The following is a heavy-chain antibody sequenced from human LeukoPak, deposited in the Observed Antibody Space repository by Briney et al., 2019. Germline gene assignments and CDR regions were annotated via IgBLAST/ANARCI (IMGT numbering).Heavy chain of an antibody. CDR3: ARDMRYYYGSGSYPNWFDP. CDR1: GFTFSSYS. Sequence: GGSLRLSCAASGFTFSSYSMNWVRQAPGKGLEWVSSISSSSSYIYYADSVKGRFTISRDNAKNSLYLQMNSLRAEDTAVYYCARDMRYYYGSGSYPNWFDPWGQGTLVTVSS. V-gene: IGHV3-21*01. J-gene: IGHJ5*02. D-gene: IGHD3-10*01. CDR2: ISSSSSYI.